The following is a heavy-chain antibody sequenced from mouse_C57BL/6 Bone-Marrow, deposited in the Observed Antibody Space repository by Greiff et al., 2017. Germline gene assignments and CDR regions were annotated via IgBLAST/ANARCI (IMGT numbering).Heavy chain of an antibody. CDR1: GFTFSSYT. CDR2: ISGGGGNT. J-gene: IGHJ3*01. V-gene: IGHV5-9*01. D-gene: IGHD2-3*01. Sequence: DVHLVESGGGLVKPGGSLKLSCAASGFTFSSYTMSWVRQTPEKRLEWVATISGGGGNTYYPDSVKGRFTISRDNAKNTLYLQMSSLRSEDTALYYGARGGGWLLRTWFAYWGQGTLVTVSA. CDR3: ARGGGWLLRTWFAY.